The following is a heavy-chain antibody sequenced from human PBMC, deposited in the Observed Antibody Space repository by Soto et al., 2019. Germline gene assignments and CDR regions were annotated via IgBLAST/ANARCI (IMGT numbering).Heavy chain of an antibody. CDR2: IYYSGST. J-gene: IGHJ4*02. D-gene: IGHD4-17*01. CDR1: GGSISSYY. V-gene: IGHV4-59*01. Sequence: QVQLQESGPGLVKPSETLSLTCTVSGGSISSYYWSWIRQPPGKGLEWIGYIYYSGSTNYNPSLKSRVTISVDTSKNQFSLKLSSVTAADTAVYYCARDYGGSFDYWAREPWSPSPQ. CDR3: ARDYGGSFDY.